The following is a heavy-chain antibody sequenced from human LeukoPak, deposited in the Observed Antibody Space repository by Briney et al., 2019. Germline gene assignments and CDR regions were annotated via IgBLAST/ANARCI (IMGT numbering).Heavy chain of an antibody. Sequence: GRSLRLSCAASGFTFNSYGMHWVRQAPGKGLEWVSAISGSGGTTYSADSVKGRFTISRDNSKNTLYVQMNSLRAEDTAVYYCAKWSRTAVAGPLGYFDYWGQGTLVIVSS. V-gene: IGHV3-23*01. J-gene: IGHJ4*02. D-gene: IGHD6-19*01. CDR2: ISGSGGTT. CDR1: GFTFNSYG. CDR3: AKWSRTAVAGPLGYFDY.